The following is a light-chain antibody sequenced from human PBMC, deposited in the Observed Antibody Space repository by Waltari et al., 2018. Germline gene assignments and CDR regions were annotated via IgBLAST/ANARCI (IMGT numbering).Light chain of an antibody. CDR3: QQYRYSPWT. Sequence: DIVLTQSPGTLSLAPGERATPVCKARQSVTSGLAWYQQKPGQAPRLLISGAPSRATGIPDRFSGSGSGSDFTLTVSRLEPEDFAVYYCQQYRYSPWTFGQGTKVEL. CDR2: GAP. V-gene: IGKV3-20*01. J-gene: IGKJ1*01. CDR1: QSVTSG.